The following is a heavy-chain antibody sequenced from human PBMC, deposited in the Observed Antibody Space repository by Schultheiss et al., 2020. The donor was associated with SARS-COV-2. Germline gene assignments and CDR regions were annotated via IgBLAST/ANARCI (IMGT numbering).Heavy chain of an antibody. D-gene: IGHD2-2*01. CDR3: ARHRGYCSSTSCHYWYFDL. CDR2: INHSGST. J-gene: IGHJ2*01. V-gene: IGHV4-34*01. Sequence: SETLSLTCAVYGGSFSGYYWSWIRQPPGKGLECIGEINHSGSTNYNPSLKSRVTISVDTSKNQFSLKLSSVTAADTAVYYCARHRGYCSSTSCHYWYFDLWGRGTLVTVSS. CDR1: GGSFSGYY.